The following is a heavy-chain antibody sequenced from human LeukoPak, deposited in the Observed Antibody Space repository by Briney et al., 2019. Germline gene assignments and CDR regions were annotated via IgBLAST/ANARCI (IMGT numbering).Heavy chain of an antibody. CDR1: GFTFSSYA. Sequence: QSGGSLRLSSAAAGFTFSSYAMSWVRQAPGKGLEWVSGISGSGGKTYNADSVRGRFTISRDNSKNTLYLQMNSLRVEDTAVYYCANPVWFAELSQDYHYYYMDVWGKGTTVIVSS. CDR2: ISGSGGKT. V-gene: IGHV3-23*01. D-gene: IGHD3-10*01. CDR3: ANPVWFAELSQDYHYYYMDV. J-gene: IGHJ6*03.